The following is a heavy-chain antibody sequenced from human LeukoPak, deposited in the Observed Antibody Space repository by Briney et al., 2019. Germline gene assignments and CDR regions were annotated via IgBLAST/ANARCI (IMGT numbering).Heavy chain of an antibody. V-gene: IGHV1-18*01. Sequence: ASVRVSCKASGYTFTTYGITWVRQAPGQGLEWMGWISGYNGNTHYAQKLQGRVTMTRNTSISTAYMELSSLRSEDTAVYYCARGEVTDTIDYWGQGTLVTVSS. CDR3: ARGEVTDTIDY. D-gene: IGHD4-23*01. J-gene: IGHJ4*02. CDR2: ISGYNGNT. CDR1: GYTFTTYG.